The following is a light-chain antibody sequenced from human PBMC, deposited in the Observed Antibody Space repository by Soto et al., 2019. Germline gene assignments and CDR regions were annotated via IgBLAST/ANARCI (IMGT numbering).Light chain of an antibody. Sequence: EIVMTQSPATLSVSPGERATLSCRASQSVSGRLAWYQQKPGQAPRLLMYDTTTRATGFPARFSGSGSGTEFTLTISDLQSEDFAVYFCQQYNKWPDTFXQGTNADIK. CDR2: DTT. J-gene: IGKJ2*01. V-gene: IGKV3-15*01. CDR3: QQYNKWPDT. CDR1: QSVSGR.